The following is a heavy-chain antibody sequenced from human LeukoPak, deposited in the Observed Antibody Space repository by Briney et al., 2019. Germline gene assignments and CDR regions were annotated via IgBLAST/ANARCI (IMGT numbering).Heavy chain of an antibody. CDR2: IYHSGST. CDR3: ATAYYDFWSGPLAAVDY. V-gene: IGHV4-38-2*01. J-gene: IGHJ4*01. CDR1: GYSISSGYY. Sequence: SETLSLTCAVSGYSISSGYYWGWIRQPPGKGLEWIGSIYHSGSTYYNPSLKSRVTISVDTSKNQFSLKLSSVTASDTAVYYCATAYYDFWSGPLAAVDYWGQGHLVTVSS. D-gene: IGHD3-3*01.